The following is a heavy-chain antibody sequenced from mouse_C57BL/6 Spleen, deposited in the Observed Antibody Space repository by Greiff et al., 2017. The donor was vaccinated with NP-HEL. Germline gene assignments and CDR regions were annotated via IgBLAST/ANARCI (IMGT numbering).Heavy chain of an antibody. J-gene: IGHJ2*01. D-gene: IGHD1-1*01. Sequence: QVQLKQPGAELVRPGSSVKLSCKASGYTFTSYWMDWVKQRPGQGLEWIGNIYPSDSETHYNQKFKDKATLTVDKSSSTAYMQLSSLTSEDSAVYYCARSPFTTVFGYWGQGTTLTVSS. CDR1: GYTFTSYW. CDR3: ARSPFTTVFGY. CDR2: IYPSDSET. V-gene: IGHV1-61*01.